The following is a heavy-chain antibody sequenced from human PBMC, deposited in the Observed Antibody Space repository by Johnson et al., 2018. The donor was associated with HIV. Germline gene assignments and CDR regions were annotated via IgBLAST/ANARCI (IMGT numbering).Heavy chain of an antibody. CDR3: AKAEGATSAFDI. V-gene: IGHV3-20*03. D-gene: IGHD1-26*01. J-gene: IGHJ3*02. Sequence: GYADSVKGRFTISRDNAKNSLYLQMNSLRAEDTAVYYCAKAEGATSAFDIWGQGTMVTVSS.